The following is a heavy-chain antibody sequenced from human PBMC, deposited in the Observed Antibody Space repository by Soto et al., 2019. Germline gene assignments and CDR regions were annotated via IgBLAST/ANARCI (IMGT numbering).Heavy chain of an antibody. CDR3: ARDKLRSSGCGWFDP. CDR1: GGTISSYA. J-gene: IGHJ5*02. Sequence: ASVKVSCKASGGTISSYAISWVRQAPGQGLEWMGGIIPIFGTANYAQKFQGRVTITADESTSTAYMELSSLRSEDTAVYYCARDKLRSSGCGWFDPWGQGTLVTVSS. V-gene: IGHV1-69*13. D-gene: IGHD6-19*01. CDR2: IIPIFGTA.